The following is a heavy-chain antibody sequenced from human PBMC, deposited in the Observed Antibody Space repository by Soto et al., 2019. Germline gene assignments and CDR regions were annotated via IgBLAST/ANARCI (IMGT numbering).Heavy chain of an antibody. Sequence: EVQLVESGGGLVQPGRSLRLSCAASGFTFDDYAMHWVRQAPGKGLEWVSGISWNSGSIGYADSVKGRFTISRDNAKNSLYLQMNSLRAEDTALYYCAKDGVGITIFGVPKWGYFDYWGQGTLVTVSS. CDR3: AKDGVGITIFGVPKWGYFDY. CDR1: GFTFDDYA. CDR2: ISWNSGSI. V-gene: IGHV3-9*01. J-gene: IGHJ4*02. D-gene: IGHD3-3*01.